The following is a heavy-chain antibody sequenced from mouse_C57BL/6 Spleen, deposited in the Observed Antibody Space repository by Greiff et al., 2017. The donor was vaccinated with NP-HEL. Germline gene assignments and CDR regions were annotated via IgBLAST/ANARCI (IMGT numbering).Heavy chain of an antibody. CDR1: GYTFTSYW. CDR2: IHPSDSDT. J-gene: IGHJ3*01. Sequence: QVQLQQPGAELVKPGASVKVSCKASGYTFTSYWMHWVKQRPGQGLEWIGRIHPSDSDTNYNQKFKGKATLTVDKSSSTAYMQLSSLTSEDSAVYYCAIPSYDGYFAWFAYWGQGTLVTVSA. D-gene: IGHD2-3*01. V-gene: IGHV1-74*01. CDR3: AIPSYDGYFAWFAY.